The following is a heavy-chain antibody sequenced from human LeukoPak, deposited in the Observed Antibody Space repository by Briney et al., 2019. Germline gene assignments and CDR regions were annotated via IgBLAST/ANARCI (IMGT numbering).Heavy chain of an antibody. CDR2: IIPIFGTA. Sequence: SVKVSCKASGGTFSSYAISWVRQAPGQGLEWMGGIIPIFGTANYAQKFQGRVTMTTDTSTSTAYMELRSLRSDDTAVYYCAREAVAGRRDPFDYWGQGTLVTVSS. J-gene: IGHJ4*02. V-gene: IGHV1-69*05. CDR3: AREAVAGRRDPFDY. D-gene: IGHD6-19*01. CDR1: GGTFSSYA.